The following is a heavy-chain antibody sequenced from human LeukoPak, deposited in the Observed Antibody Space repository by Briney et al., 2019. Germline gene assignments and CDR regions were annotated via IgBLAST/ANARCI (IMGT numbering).Heavy chain of an antibody. J-gene: IGHJ4*02. V-gene: IGHV1-2*02. CDR3: ARGGMVRDRRHFQFDH. CDR2: IDTNRGGK. D-gene: IGHD3-10*01. CDR1: GGTFSSYA. Sequence: EASVKVSCKASGGTFSSYAISWVRQAPGQGLEWMGWIDTNRGGKNYAQKFQGRVTMTRDTSTSTVYMDLTSLRSEDTAVYYCARGGMVRDRRHFQFDHWGQGTLVTVSS.